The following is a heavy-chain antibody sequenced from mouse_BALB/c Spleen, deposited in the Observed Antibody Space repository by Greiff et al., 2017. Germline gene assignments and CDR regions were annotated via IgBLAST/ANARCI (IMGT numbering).Heavy chain of an antibody. V-gene: IGHV14-4*02. J-gene: IGHJ2*01. CDR3: KGNYGDFDY. CDR2: IDPENGDT. D-gene: IGHD1-1*01. Sequence: EVQLQQSGAELVRSGASVKLSCTASGFNIKDYYMHWVKQRPEQGLEWIGWIDPENGDTEYAPKFQGKATMTADTSSNTAYLQLSSLTSEDTAVYYCKGNYGDFDYWGQGTTLTVSS. CDR1: GFNIKDYY.